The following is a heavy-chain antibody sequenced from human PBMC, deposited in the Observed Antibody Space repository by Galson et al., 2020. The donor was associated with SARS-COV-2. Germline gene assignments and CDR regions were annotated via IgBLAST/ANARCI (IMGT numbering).Heavy chain of an antibody. D-gene: IGHD1-26*01. Sequence: ETSETLSLTCTVSRGAINYHYWSWIRQPPGKGLEWIGYILTSGTTNYNPSLKSRATISVDKPNNQFSLTVNSVTAADTAVYYCAKLAEGRRSSEDYWGQGTLVTVSS. CDR2: ILTSGTT. V-gene: IGHV4-4*08. CDR3: AKLAEGRRSSEDY. CDR1: RGAINYHY. J-gene: IGHJ4*02.